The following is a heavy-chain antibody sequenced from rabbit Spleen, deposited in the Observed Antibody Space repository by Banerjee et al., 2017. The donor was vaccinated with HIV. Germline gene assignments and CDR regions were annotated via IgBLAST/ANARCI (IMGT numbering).Heavy chain of an antibody. CDR1: GFSFSSGYY. CDR2: IDTGSSGFT. Sequence: QSLEESGGDLVKPGASLTLTCKASGFSFSSGYYMCWVRQAPGKGLEWIVCIDTGSSGFTYFASWAKGRFTISKTSSTTVTLQMTSLTAADTATYFCARDTGSSFSSYGMDLWGPGTLVTVS. D-gene: IGHD8-1*01. V-gene: IGHV1S40*01. CDR3: ARDTGSSFSSYGMDL. J-gene: IGHJ6*01.